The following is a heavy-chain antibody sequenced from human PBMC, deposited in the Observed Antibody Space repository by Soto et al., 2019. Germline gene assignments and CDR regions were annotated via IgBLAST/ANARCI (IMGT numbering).Heavy chain of an antibody. Sequence: QVQLVQSGAEVKKPGASVKVSCKVSGNTLTELSVHWVRKAPGKGLDWMGGFDPEDDEPIYAQKFQGRVTMAEDTSTDTAYMELSSLTSQDTAIYYYATMLGLTMLTLDAFDIWGQGTLVTVSS. CDR1: GNTLTELS. D-gene: IGHD3-16*01. J-gene: IGHJ3*02. CDR3: ATMLGLTMLTLDAFDI. V-gene: IGHV1-24*01. CDR2: FDPEDDEP.